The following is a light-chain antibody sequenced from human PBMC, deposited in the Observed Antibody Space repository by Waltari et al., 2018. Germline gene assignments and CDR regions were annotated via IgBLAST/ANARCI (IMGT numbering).Light chain of an antibody. J-gene: IGKJ4*01. CDR3: QQRSLWPLT. CDR2: DTS. CDR1: ESVSRY. Sequence: EIVLTQSPATLSLFAGERATLSCRASESVSRYLGWYQQKPGQAPRLLIYDTSIRATGVPARFIGSGYGTDFTLTIGSLEPEDFALYFCQQRSLWPLTFGGGTKVEI. V-gene: IGKV3-11*01.